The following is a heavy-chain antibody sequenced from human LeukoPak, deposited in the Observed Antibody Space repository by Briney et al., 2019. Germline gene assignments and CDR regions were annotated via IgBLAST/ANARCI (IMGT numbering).Heavy chain of an antibody. D-gene: IGHD3-16*01. CDR3: ARSPIMITFGEPYYFDY. Sequence: SETLSLTCAVSGGSISSGGYSWSWIRQPPGKGLEWIGYIYHSGSTYYNPSLKSRVTISVDRSKNQFSLKLSSVTAADTAVYYCARSPIMITFGEPYYFDYWGQGTLVTVSS. CDR2: IYHSGST. CDR1: GGSISSGGYS. J-gene: IGHJ4*02. V-gene: IGHV4-30-2*01.